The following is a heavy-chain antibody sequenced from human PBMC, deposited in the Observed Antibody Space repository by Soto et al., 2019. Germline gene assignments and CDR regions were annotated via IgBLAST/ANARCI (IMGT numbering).Heavy chain of an antibody. CDR3: AKDGGITIFYGMDV. Sequence: VQLVESGGGVVQPGRSLRLSCAASGFTFSSYAMSWVRQAPGKGLEWVSAISGSGGSTYYADSVKGRFTISRDNSKNTLYLQMNSLRAEDTAVYYCAKDGGITIFYGMDVWGQGTTVTVSS. CDR1: GFTFSSYA. CDR2: ISGSGGST. J-gene: IGHJ6*02. D-gene: IGHD3-3*01. V-gene: IGHV3-23*04.